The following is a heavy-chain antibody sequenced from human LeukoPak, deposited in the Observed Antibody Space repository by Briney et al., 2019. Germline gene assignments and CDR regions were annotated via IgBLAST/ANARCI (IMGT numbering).Heavy chain of an antibody. CDR1: GASHSNTDFY. J-gene: IGHJ4*02. Sequence: PSGTLSLPCTVSGASHSNTDFYWGWIPQPPGEGLQWIGNIYYSGSTYYNPSLSSRVAMCVDTSKNQFSLKMTSVTAADTAVYYCARLTKGRYFDYIFDYWGQGTLFTVST. CDR2: IYYSGST. CDR3: ARLTKGRYFDYIFDY. D-gene: IGHD3-9*01. V-gene: IGHV4-39*01.